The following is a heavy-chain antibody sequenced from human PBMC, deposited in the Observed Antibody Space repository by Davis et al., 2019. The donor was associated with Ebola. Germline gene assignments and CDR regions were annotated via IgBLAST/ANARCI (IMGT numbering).Heavy chain of an antibody. D-gene: IGHD3-3*01. V-gene: IGHV4-4*02. Sequence: PSETLSLTCAVSGGSISSSNWWSWVRQPPGKGLEWIGEIYHSGSTNYNPSLKSRVTISVDKSKNQFSLKLSSVTAADTAVYYCARGENYDFWSGYRRYYMDVWGKGTTVTVSS. CDR2: IYHSGST. J-gene: IGHJ6*03. CDR1: GGSISSSNW. CDR3: ARGENYDFWSGYRRYYMDV.